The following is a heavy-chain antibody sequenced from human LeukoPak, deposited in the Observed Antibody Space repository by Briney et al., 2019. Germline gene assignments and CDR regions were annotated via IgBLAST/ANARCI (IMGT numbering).Heavy chain of an antibody. D-gene: IGHD3-22*01. CDR2: TRDRANSYTT. CDR3: ARVGNSGGYYYPLDY. J-gene: IGHJ4*02. CDR1: GFTFGDYA. V-gene: IGHV3-72*01. Sequence: PGRSLRLSCTASGFTFGDYAMSWVRQAPGKGLEWVGRTRDRANSYTTEYAAAVKDRFTFSRDDSKNSVYLQMNSLKTEDTAVYYCARVGNSGGYYYPLDYWGQGTLVTVSS.